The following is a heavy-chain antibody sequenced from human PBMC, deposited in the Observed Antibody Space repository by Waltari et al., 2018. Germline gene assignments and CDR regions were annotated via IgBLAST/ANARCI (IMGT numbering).Heavy chain of an antibody. CDR2: IRGDGRYV. CDR1: GFPLRYYR. J-gene: IGHJ5*02. Sequence: EMQLVESGGGLVKPGESLRLSCAASGFPLRYYRMNWVRQRPGKGLEWVASIRGDGRYVYYADSVKGRLTVSSDKAKNVLFLQVSSLTVEDTAVYYCARDSGGTIFGVGNWFDPWGQGTLVSVSS. V-gene: IGHV3-21*02. D-gene: IGHD3-3*01. CDR3: ARDSGGTIFGVGNWFDP.